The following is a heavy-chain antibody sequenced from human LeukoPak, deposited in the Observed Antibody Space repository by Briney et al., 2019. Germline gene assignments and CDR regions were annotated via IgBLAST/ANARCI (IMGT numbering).Heavy chain of an antibody. CDR2: IYTSGST. CDR1: GGSISTYY. Sequence: SETLSLTCTVSGGSISTYYWSRIRQPAGKGLEWIGRIYTSGSTNCNPSLKSRVTMSVDTSKNQFSLKLSSVTAADTAVYYCVRVIGAPNYYYMDVWGKGTTVTVSS. D-gene: IGHD3-22*01. CDR3: VRVIGAPNYYYMDV. J-gene: IGHJ6*03. V-gene: IGHV4-4*07.